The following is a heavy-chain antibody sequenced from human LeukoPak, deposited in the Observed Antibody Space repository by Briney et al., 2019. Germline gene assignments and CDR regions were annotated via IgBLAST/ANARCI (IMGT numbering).Heavy chain of an antibody. CDR2: INSDGSST. V-gene: IGHV3-74*01. Sequence: GGSLRLSCAASGFTFSSYWMHWVRHAPGKGLVWVARINSDGSSTSYADSVKGRFTISRDNAKNTLYLQMNGLRAEDTAVYYCASGGTTVTTFFGDWFDPWGQGTLVTVSS. CDR3: ASGGTTVTTFFGDWFDP. D-gene: IGHD4-17*01. CDR1: GFTFSSYW. J-gene: IGHJ5*02.